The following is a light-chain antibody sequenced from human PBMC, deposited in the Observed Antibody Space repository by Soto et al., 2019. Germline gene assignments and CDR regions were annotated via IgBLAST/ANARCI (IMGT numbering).Light chain of an antibody. V-gene: IGKV1-33*01. CDR3: QQYDNVFT. CDR2: DAS. Sequence: DIQMTQSPSSLSASVGDRVTITCRASQGISNYLNWYQQKPGKAPKLLIYDASNLQTGVPSRFSGSGYGTDFTFTISSLQPEDIATYYCQQYDNVFTFGQGTRLEIK. CDR1: QGISNY. J-gene: IGKJ5*01.